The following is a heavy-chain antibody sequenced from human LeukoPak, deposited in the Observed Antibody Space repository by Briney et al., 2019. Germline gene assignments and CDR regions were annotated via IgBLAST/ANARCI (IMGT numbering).Heavy chain of an antibody. J-gene: IGHJ4*02. CDR2: ISAYNGNT. D-gene: IGHD3-9*01. CDR1: GGTFSSYA. V-gene: IGHV1-18*01. Sequence: ASVKVSCKASGGTFSSYAISWVRQAPGQGLEWMGWISAYNGNTNYAQKLQGRVTMTTDTSTSTAYMELRSLRSDDTAVYYCARATYYDIRGFGEFDYWGQGTLVTVS. CDR3: ARATYYDIRGFGEFDY.